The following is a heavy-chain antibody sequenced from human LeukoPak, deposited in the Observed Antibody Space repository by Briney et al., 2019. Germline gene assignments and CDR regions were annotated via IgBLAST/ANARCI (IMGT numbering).Heavy chain of an antibody. V-gene: IGHV3-21*01. J-gene: IGHJ4*02. Sequence: GGSLRLSCAASGFTFSSYSMNWVRQAPGKGLEWVSSISSSSYIYYADSVKGRFTISRDNAKNSLYLQMNSLRAEDTAVYYCARGPGYCSSTSCHSRAFDYWGQGTLVTVSS. D-gene: IGHD2-2*02. CDR1: GFTFSSYS. CDR2: ISSSSYI. CDR3: ARGPGYCSSTSCHSRAFDY.